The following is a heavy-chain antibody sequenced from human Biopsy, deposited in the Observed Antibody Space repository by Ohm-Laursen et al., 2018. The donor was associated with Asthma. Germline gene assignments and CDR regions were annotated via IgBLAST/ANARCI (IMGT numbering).Heavy chain of an antibody. CDR2: MYYGETT. V-gene: IGHV4-39*01. Sequence: SETLSLTCTVSGASITSSAYYWGWIRQPPGKGLVWIGSMYYGETTYYSPSLKSPVTISVDTSKNHFSLFLSSVTAADTAVYYCARHDHRWDTYADFWGQGTLVTVSS. CDR1: GASITSSAYY. J-gene: IGHJ4*02. CDR3: ARHDHRWDTYADF. D-gene: IGHD2-2*01.